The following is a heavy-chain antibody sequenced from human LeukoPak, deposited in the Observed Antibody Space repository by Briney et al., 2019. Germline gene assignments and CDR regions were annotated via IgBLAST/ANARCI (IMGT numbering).Heavy chain of an antibody. Sequence: PGRSLRLSCAASGFTFDDYAMHWVRQAPGKGLEWVSGISWNSGSIGYADSVKGRFTISRDNAKNSLYLQMNSLRAEDTALYYCAKDIGAAAGTFDYWGQGTLVTVSS. CDR3: AKDIGAAAGTFDY. CDR1: GFTFDDYA. D-gene: IGHD6-13*01. CDR2: ISWNSGSI. V-gene: IGHV3-9*01. J-gene: IGHJ4*02.